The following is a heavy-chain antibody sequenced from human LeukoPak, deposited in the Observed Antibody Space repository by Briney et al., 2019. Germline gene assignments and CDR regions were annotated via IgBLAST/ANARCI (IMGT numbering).Heavy chain of an antibody. J-gene: IGHJ4*02. CDR2: ISSSGTTI. Sequence: GGSLRLSCAPSGFTFSSYWMSCVRHTPGKGLEWVSYISSSGTTIHYADSVKGRFTISRDNANNSLSLQMNSLRAEDTAVYYCARAGQKYSSSSILFDYWGQGTLVTVSS. CDR1: GFTFSSYW. CDR3: ARAGQKYSSSSILFDY. V-gene: IGHV3-48*04. D-gene: IGHD6-13*01.